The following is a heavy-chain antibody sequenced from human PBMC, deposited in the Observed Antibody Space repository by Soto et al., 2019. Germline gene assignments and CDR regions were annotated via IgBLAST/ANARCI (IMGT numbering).Heavy chain of an antibody. J-gene: IGHJ6*02. CDR3: ARHDILTGSPQLLDV. CDR1: GYSFTIYW. Sequence: PGESLKISCNGSGYSFTIYWIGWVRQMPGKGLEWMGIIYPGDSDTRYSPSFQGQVTISADKSISTAYLQWSSLKASDTAMYYCARHDILTGSPQLLDVWGQGTTVTVSS. CDR2: IYPGDSDT. V-gene: IGHV5-51*01. D-gene: IGHD3-9*01.